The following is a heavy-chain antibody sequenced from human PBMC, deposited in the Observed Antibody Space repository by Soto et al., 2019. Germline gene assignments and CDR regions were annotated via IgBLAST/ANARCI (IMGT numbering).Heavy chain of an antibody. CDR3: ARDLAKGGGSAGFDY. Sequence: ASVKVSCKASGYTFTDYYMHWVRQAPGQGREWMGWINSKSGGTMYPQKFQGRVTMTWDTSISTAYMALTRLRSGGTAVYYCARDLAKGGGSAGFDYWGQGTLVTVSS. CDR2: INSKSGGT. V-gene: IGHV1-2*02. D-gene: IGHD1-26*01. J-gene: IGHJ4*02. CDR1: GYTFTDYY.